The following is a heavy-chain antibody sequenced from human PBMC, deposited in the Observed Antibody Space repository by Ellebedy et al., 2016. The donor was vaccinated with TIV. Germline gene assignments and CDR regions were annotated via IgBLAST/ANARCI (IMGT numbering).Heavy chain of an antibody. V-gene: IGHV4-34*01. CDR1: NGSITHYF. CDR3: ARARGQYLYGSGSYFTN. Sequence: MPSETLSLTCAVYNGSITHYFWSWVRQPPGKGLEWIGEINASGTTNNNPSLKNRVTITVDTPKRQFALRLPSVTAADTAVYYCARARGQYLYGSGSYFTNWGQGAMVTVSS. D-gene: IGHD3-10*01. CDR2: INASGTT. J-gene: IGHJ4*02.